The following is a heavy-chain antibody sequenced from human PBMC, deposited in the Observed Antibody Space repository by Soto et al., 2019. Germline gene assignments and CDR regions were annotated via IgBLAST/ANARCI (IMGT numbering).Heavy chain of an antibody. J-gene: IGHJ4*02. CDR3: ANYGSRGWSFDY. CDR2: ISGSGDST. D-gene: IGHD6-19*01. CDR1: GFTFSTYA. Sequence: EVQLLESGGGLVQPGGSLRLSCAASGFTFSTYAMNWVRQAPGKGLEWVSGISGSGDSTYYADSVKGRFTVSRDNSKNTLYLQMNSLRGEDTAVFYCANYGSRGWSFDYWGEGTLVTVSP. V-gene: IGHV3-23*01.